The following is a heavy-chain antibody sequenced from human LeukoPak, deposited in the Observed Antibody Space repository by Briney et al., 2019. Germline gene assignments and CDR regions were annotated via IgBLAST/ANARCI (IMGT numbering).Heavy chain of an antibody. CDR2: TYYRSQWFI. V-gene: IGHV6-1*01. J-gene: IGHJ4*02. CDR3: ARGSGYYDTGSFSFVDN. D-gene: IGHD3-22*01. Sequence: SQTLSLTCAISEDSVSSDSAAWNWIRQSPSRGLEWLGRTYYRSQWFIDYAVSVKTRITIKSDTSRNQFSLELNSVTPEDTGVYYCARGSGYYDTGSFSFVDNWGQGTQVTVSS. CDR1: EDSVSSDSAA.